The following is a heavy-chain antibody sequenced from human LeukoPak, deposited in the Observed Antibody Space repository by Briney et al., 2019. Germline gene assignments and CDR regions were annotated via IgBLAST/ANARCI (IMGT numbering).Heavy chain of an antibody. Sequence: GASVKVSCKASGYTLTRYYIDWVRQAPGQGLEWMGVINPSGGSTRYAQKFQGRVTMTGDPSTRTVYMELSSLTSDDTAVYYCARGTTDAYWGQGTPVTVSS. V-gene: IGHV1-46*01. J-gene: IGHJ4*02. CDR1: GYTLTRYY. D-gene: IGHD1-1*01. CDR2: INPSGGST. CDR3: ARGTTDAY.